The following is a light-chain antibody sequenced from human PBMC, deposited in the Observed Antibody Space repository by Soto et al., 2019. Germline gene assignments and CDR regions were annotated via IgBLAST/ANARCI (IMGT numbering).Light chain of an antibody. CDR3: SLYTTASTYV. V-gene: IGLV2-14*01. CDR2: EVS. Sequence: QSVLTQPASVSGSPGQSITISCTGTSSDVGGYKYVSWYQQHPGRAPKLVIYEVSNRPSGVSNRFSGSKSGNTASLTISGLQAEDEAEYYCSLYTTASTYVFGTGTKVTVL. CDR1: SSDVGGYKY. J-gene: IGLJ1*01.